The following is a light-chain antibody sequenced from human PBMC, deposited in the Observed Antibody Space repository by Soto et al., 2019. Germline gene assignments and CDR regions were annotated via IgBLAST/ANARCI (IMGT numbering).Light chain of an antibody. CDR1: QSISRSY. CDR3: QQYNKWPPWT. CDR2: GAS. Sequence: EIVLTQSPGTLSLSPGERATLSCRASQSISRSYLAWYQQKPGQAPRLLIYGASSRATGIPDRFSGSGSATDFTLTISRLEPEDFAVYSCQQYNKWPPWTFGQGTKVDIK. V-gene: IGKV3-20*01. J-gene: IGKJ1*01.